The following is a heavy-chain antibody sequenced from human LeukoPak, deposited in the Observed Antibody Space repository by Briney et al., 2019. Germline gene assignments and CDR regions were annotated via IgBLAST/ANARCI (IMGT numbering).Heavy chain of an antibody. CDR3: ARHTYARPFDS. CDR2: IYYSGDS. Sequence: SDTLSLTCTVSGVSISSSYWSRVRQPPGKGLEWVGYIYYSGDSNYNPSLKSRATISVDTSKSQFSLKVSSVTAADTAIYYCARHTYARPFDSWGQGTPVTVSS. CDR1: GVSISSSY. V-gene: IGHV4-59*08. J-gene: IGHJ4*02. D-gene: IGHD6-6*01.